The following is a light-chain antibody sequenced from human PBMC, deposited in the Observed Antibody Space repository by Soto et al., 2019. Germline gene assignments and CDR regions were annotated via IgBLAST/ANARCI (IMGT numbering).Light chain of an antibody. CDR1: QSVSGW. V-gene: IGKV1-5*01. CDR3: QQYETFSGT. Sequence: VQMTQSPSSVSASVGDTVTVTCRASQSVSGWLAWYQQKPGEAPKLLIYDASALPRGVPSRFSGSGSGTKFTLTIASLQPDDFATYYCQQYETFSGTFGPGTKVDIK. J-gene: IGKJ1*01. CDR2: DAS.